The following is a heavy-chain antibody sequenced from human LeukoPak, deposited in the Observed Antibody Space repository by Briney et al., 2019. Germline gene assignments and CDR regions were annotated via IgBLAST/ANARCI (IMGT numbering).Heavy chain of an antibody. Sequence: NASETLSLTCAVYGGSFSGYYWSWIRQPPGKGLEWIGEINHSGSTNYNPSLKSRVTISVDTSKNQFSLTLRSATAADTAAFYCARLRYSDGYFDYWGQGTLGTVSS. CDR3: ARLRYSDGYFDY. CDR1: GGSFSGYY. J-gene: IGHJ4*02. V-gene: IGHV4-34*01. D-gene: IGHD5-18*01. CDR2: INHSGST.